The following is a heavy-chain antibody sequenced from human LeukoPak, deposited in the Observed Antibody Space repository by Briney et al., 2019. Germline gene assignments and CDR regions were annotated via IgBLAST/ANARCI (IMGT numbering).Heavy chain of an antibody. D-gene: IGHD1-26*01. CDR2: ISYDGSNK. CDR1: GFTFSSYA. CDR3: AKDTARATLYAFDI. V-gene: IGHV3-30*18. J-gene: IGHJ3*02. Sequence: GGSLRLSCAASGFTFSSYAMSWVRQAPGKGLEWVAVISYDGSNKYYADSVKGRFTISRDNSKNTLYLQMNSLRAEDTAVYYCAKDTARATLYAFDIWGQGTMVTVSS.